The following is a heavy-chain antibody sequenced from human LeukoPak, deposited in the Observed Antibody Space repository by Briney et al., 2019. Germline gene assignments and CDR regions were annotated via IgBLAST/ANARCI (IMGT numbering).Heavy chain of an antibody. V-gene: IGHV4-61*02. CDR3: ARARSYGSGSSYYMDV. CDR2: IYTSGST. Sequence: SETLSLTCTVSGGSISSGSYYWNWIRQPAGKGLEWIGRIYTSGSTNYNPSLTSRVTISVDTSKNQFSLKLSSVTAADTAVYYCARARSYGSGSSYYMDVWGKGTTVTISS. D-gene: IGHD3-10*01. CDR1: GGSISSGSYY. J-gene: IGHJ6*03.